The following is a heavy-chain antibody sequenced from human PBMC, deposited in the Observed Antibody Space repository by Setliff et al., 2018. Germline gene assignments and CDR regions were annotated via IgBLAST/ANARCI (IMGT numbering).Heavy chain of an antibody. CDR2: IKDSDYST. CDR3: AKDGVGPTYTYFFDF. Sequence: GGSLRLSCVGSGFTISGYAMTWVRQVPGKGLEWISSIKDSDYSTYYADSVMGRFTISRDNSKDSLYLQLNSLRAEDTAVYYCAKDGVGPTYTYFFDFWGQGSQVTVSS. V-gene: IGHV3-23*01. D-gene: IGHD1-26*01. J-gene: IGHJ4*02. CDR1: GFTISGYA.